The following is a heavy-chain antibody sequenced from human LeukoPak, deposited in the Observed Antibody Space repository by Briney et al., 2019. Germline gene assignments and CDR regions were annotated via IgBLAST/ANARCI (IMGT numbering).Heavy chain of an antibody. V-gene: IGHV4-59*01. CDR2: IYYSGGT. CDR1: GGSISSYY. D-gene: IGHD6-13*01. CDR3: ARYAGLGAFDI. Sequence: SETLSLTCTVSGGSISSYYWSWIRQPPGKGLEWIGYIYYSGGTNYNPSLKSRVTISVDTSKNQFSLKLSSVTAADTAVYYCARYAGLGAFDIWAQGTMVTVSS. J-gene: IGHJ3*02.